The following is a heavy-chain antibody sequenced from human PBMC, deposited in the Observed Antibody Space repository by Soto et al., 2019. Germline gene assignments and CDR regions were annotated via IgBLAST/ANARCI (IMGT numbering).Heavy chain of an antibody. CDR3: ARLVGVALSP. Sequence: PSETLALSCAVSGGSISSGHYPWTWIRQPPGKGLEWIGYIYPGGKTYYSSSLKSRVTIALDTSKSLVSLWLTSVTAADTAVYFCARLVGVALSPWGQGTLVTVSS. V-gene: IGHV4-30-2*01. CDR2: IYPGGKT. J-gene: IGHJ4*02. D-gene: IGHD2-21*01. CDR1: GGSISSGHYP.